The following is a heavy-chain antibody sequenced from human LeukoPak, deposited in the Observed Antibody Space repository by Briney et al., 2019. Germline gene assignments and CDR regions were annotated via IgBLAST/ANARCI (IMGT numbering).Heavy chain of an antibody. CDR1: GFTFSSYA. CDR2: ISGSGGSI. V-gene: IGHV3-23*01. CDR3: AKVAGYSYGRDYFDY. J-gene: IGHJ4*02. D-gene: IGHD5-18*01. Sequence: GGSLRLSCAASGFTFSSYAMSWVRQAPGKGLERVSAISGSGGSIYYADSVKGRFTISRDNSKNTLYLQMNSLRAEDTAVYYCAKVAGYSYGRDYFDYWGQGTLVTVSS.